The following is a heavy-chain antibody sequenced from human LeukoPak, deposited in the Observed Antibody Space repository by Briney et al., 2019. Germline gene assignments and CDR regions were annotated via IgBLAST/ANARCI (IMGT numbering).Heavy chain of an antibody. Sequence: PGGSLRLSCAASGFTFSSYSMNWVRQAPGKGLEWVSYISSSSSTIYYADSVKGRFTISRDNAKNSLYLQMNSLRAEDTAVYYCARTESMAVVYWGQGTLVTVSS. CDR2: ISSSSSTI. J-gene: IGHJ4*02. CDR1: GFTFSSYS. D-gene: IGHD2/OR15-2a*01. CDR3: ARTESMAVVY. V-gene: IGHV3-48*01.